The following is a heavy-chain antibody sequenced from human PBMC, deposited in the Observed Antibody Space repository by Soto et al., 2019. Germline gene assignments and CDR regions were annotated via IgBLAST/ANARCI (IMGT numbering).Heavy chain of an antibody. J-gene: IGHJ4*02. V-gene: IGHV3-23*01. CDR1: GFIFSFYP. CDR2: ISSTAGTI. D-gene: IGHD3-16*01. Sequence: EVQLLESGGGLEQPGGSLRVSCAASGFIFSFYPMSWVRQAPGKGLEWVSGISSTAGTIYYADPVKGRFTISRDNSNNTLYLQMDSLRPEDTAVYYCANWGKSGSDFWGQGTLVTVSS. CDR3: ANWGKSGSDF.